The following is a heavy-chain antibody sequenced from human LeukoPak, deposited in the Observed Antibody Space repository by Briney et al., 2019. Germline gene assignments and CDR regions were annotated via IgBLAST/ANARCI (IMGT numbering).Heavy chain of an antibody. CDR1: GGSFSGYY. V-gene: IGHV4-34*01. D-gene: IGHD3-22*01. Sequence: PSETLSLTCAVYGGSFSGYYWSWIRQPPGKGLEWLGEINHSGSTNYNPTLKSRVTISVDTSKNQFSLKLSSVTAAGTAVYYCARTWFYDSSGYYYAYWGQGTLVTVSS. CDR3: ARTWFYDSSGYYYAY. CDR2: INHSGST. J-gene: IGHJ4*02.